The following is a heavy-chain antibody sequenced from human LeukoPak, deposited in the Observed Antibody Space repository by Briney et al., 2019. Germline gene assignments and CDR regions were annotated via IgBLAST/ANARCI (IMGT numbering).Heavy chain of an antibody. CDR1: GGSISSGSYY. CDR3: ASRGLLFYGSGSLSFDY. J-gene: IGHJ4*02. CDR2: IYTSGST. V-gene: IGHV4-61*02. Sequence: KTSETLSLTCTVSGGSISSGSYYWSWIRQPAGKGLEWIGRIYTSGSTNYNPSLKSRVTISVDTSKNQFSLKLSSVTAADTAVYYCASRGLLFYGSGSLSFDYWGQGTLVTVSS. D-gene: IGHD3-10*01.